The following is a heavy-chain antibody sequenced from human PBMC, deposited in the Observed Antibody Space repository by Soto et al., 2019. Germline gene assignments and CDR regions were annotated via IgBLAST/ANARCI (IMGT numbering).Heavy chain of an antibody. CDR1: GYTFTSYG. J-gene: IGHJ6*02. CDR3: ASACCSGGSFYGSCGIEV. V-gene: IGHV1-18*01. Sequence: QVQLVQSGAEVKKPGASVKVSCKASGYTFTSYGISWVRQSPGQGLEWMGWISASNGNTNYAQKLQGRVTMTTDTSTSAAYMELRSLRSEDTTVYYCASACCSGGSFYGSCGIEVWGQGTTVTVSS. D-gene: IGHD2-15*01. CDR2: ISASNGNT.